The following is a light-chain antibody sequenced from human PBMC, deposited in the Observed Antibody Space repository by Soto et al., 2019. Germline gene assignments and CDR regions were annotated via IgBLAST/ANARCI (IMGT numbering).Light chain of an antibody. J-gene: IGLJ3*02. CDR1: SSNIASNT. Sequence: QSVLTQPPSASGTPGQRVTISCSGSSSNIASNTVNWYQQPPGTAPKHLIFSNNQRPSGVPDRFSGSKSGTSASLAISGLQPEDEAYYYCAAWDDSLSWVFGGGTKLAVL. V-gene: IGLV1-44*01. CDR2: SNN. CDR3: AAWDDSLSWV.